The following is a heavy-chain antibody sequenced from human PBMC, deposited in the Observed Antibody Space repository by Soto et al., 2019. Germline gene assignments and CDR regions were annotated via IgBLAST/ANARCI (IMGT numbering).Heavy chain of an antibody. CDR1: GFTFSSYA. Sequence: GGFLRLSCAASGFTFSSYAMSWVRQAPGKGLEWVSAISGSGGSTYYADSVKGRFTISRDNSKNTLYLQMNSLRAEDTAVYYCAKLIDNYYDSSGYDIPSQDDAFDIWGQGTMVTVSS. V-gene: IGHV3-23*01. D-gene: IGHD3-22*01. CDR3: AKLIDNYYDSSGYDIPSQDDAFDI. CDR2: ISGSGGST. J-gene: IGHJ3*02.